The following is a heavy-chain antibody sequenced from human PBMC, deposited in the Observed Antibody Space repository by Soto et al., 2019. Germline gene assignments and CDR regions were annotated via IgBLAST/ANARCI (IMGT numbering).Heavy chain of an antibody. J-gene: IGHJ4*02. Sequence: QVQLQESGPGLLKPSETLSLTCSVSGGSVSDKTYYWSWIRQPPGKRLEWIGYVYYSGTTNYNPSHKSRVTISVDLSKNRFPLRLSSVTTADTALYYCARTTAVPNTLRSRYFFDYWGQGTLVTVSS. CDR1: GGSVSDKTYY. V-gene: IGHV4-61*01. D-gene: IGHD4-17*01. CDR3: ARTTAVPNTLRSRYFFDY. CDR2: VYYSGTT.